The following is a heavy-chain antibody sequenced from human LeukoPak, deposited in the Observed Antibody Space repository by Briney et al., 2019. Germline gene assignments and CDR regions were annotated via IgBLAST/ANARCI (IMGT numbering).Heavy chain of an antibody. D-gene: IGHD4-23*01. CDR3: AKDAKSGYSRNNFDY. CDR2: ISYDGSNK. Sequence: GGSLRLSCAASGFTFSSYGMRWVRQAPGKGLEWVAVISYDGSNKYYADSVKGRFTISRDNSKNTLYLQMNSLRAEDTAVYYCAKDAKSGYSRNNFDYWGQGTLVTVSS. V-gene: IGHV3-30*18. J-gene: IGHJ4*02. CDR1: GFTFSSYG.